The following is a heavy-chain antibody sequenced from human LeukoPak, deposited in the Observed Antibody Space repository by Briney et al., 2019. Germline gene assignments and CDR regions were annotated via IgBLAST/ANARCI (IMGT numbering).Heavy chain of an antibody. D-gene: IGHD2-21*01. CDR2: IYYSGST. J-gene: IGHJ5*02. CDR3: ASYSWEYGNKNWSDP. V-gene: IGHV4-39*01. Sequence: SETLSLTCTVSGGSISSSSYYWGWIRQPPGKGLEWIGSIYYSGSTYYNPSLKSRVTISVDTSKNQFSLKLSSVTAADTAVYYCASYSWEYGNKNWSDPWGQETLVTVSS. CDR1: GGSISSSSYY.